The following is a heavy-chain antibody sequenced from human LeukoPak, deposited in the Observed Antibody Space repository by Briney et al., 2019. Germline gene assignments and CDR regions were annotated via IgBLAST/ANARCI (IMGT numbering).Heavy chain of an antibody. D-gene: IGHD1-26*01. Sequence: GGSLRLSCAASGFTFSSYAMHWVRQAPGKGLEWVAVISYDGSNKYYADSVKGRSTIARDNSKNTLYLQMNRLRAEDTALYYCATYSGAHHKTFDDWGQGALVTVSS. J-gene: IGHJ4*02. CDR2: ISYDGSNK. CDR3: ATYSGAHHKTFDD. V-gene: IGHV3-30*04. CDR1: GFTFSSYA.